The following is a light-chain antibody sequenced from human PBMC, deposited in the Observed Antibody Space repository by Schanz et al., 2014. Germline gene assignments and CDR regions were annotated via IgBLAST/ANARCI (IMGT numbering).Light chain of an antibody. CDR2: EVT. CDR3: SSYGGSNFVV. J-gene: IGLJ2*01. Sequence: QSALTQPPSASGSPGQSVTISCTGTSSDVGGYNFVSWYQQHPGKAPKLMIYEVTKRPSGVPDRFSGSKSGNTASLTVSGLQAEDEADYYCSSYGGSNFVVFGGGTKLT. CDR1: SSDVGGYNF. V-gene: IGLV2-8*01.